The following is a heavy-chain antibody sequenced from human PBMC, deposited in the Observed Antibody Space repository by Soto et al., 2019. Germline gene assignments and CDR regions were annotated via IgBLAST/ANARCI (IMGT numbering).Heavy chain of an antibody. J-gene: IGHJ6*02. CDR3: AKEWRPVTIFGVVIIYYYGMDV. CDR1: GFTFSSYA. V-gene: IGHV3-23*01. CDR2: ISGSGGST. D-gene: IGHD3-3*01. Sequence: GGSLRLSCAASGFTFSSYAMSWVRQAPGKGLEWVSAISGSGGSTYYADSVKGRFTISRDNSKNTLYLQMNSLRAEDTAVYYCAKEWRPVTIFGVVIIYYYGMDVWGQGTTVTVSS.